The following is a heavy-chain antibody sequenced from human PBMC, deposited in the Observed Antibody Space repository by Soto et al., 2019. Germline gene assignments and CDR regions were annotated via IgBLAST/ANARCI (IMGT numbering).Heavy chain of an antibody. J-gene: IGHJ2*01. CDR1: GGTFSRYA. CDR2: IIPFFATP. V-gene: IGHV1-69*12. D-gene: IGHD6-19*01. Sequence: QVQLVQSGTEVKKPGSSVKVSCKASGGTFSRYAISWVRQAPGQGLEWMGGIIPFFATPNYAQSVQGRVTITADESTSTAYMELRSLRSEDTAVYYCAQTLGLAVSGPGRFDLWGRGTLVTVTS. CDR3: AQTLGLAVSGPGRFDL.